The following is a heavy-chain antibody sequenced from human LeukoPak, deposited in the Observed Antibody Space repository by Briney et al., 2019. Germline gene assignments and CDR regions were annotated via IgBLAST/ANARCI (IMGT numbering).Heavy chain of an antibody. CDR3: ARGRLDYGGKGDIDY. CDR1: GGSFSGYY. V-gene: IGHV4-34*01. Sequence: SETLSLTCAVYGGSFSGYYWSWIRLPPGKGLEWIGEINHSGSTNYNPSLKSRVTISVDTYKNQFSLKLSSVTAAHTAVYYSARGRLDYGGKGDIDYWGQGTLVTVSS. CDR2: INHSGST. D-gene: IGHD4-23*01. J-gene: IGHJ4*02.